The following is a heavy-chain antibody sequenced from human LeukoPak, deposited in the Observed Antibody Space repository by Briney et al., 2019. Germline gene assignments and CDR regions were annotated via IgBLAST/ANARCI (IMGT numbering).Heavy chain of an antibody. CDR3: ARDSPGMAAGDY. CDR1: GGTLSSYA. Sequence: ASVKVSCKASGGTLSSYAISWVRQAPGQGLEWMRGIIPIFGTANYAQKFQGRVTITADESTSTAHMELSSLRSEDTAVYYCARDSPGMAAGDYWGQGTLVTVSS. D-gene: IGHD6-25*01. J-gene: IGHJ4*02. V-gene: IGHV1-69*13. CDR2: IIPIFGTA.